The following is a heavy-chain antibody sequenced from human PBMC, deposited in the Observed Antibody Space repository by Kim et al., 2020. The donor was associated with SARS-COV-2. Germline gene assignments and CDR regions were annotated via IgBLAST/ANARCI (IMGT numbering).Heavy chain of an antibody. CDR1: GGSFSGYY. Sequence: SETLSLTCAVYGGSFSGYYWSWIRQPPGKGLEWIGEINHSGSTNYNPSLKSRVTISVDTSKNQFSLKLSSVTAADTALYYCARGVGATNGRVYWGQGTLFTVSS. V-gene: IGHV4-34*01. J-gene: IGHJ4*02. D-gene: IGHD1-26*01. CDR2: INHSGST. CDR3: ARGVGATNGRVY.